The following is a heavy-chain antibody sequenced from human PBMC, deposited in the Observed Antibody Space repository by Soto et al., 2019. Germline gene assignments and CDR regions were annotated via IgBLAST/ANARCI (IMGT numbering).Heavy chain of an antibody. CDR2: IYYSGST. J-gene: IGHJ4*02. CDR1: GGSISSSSYY. D-gene: IGHD2-15*01. V-gene: IGHV4-39*01. CDR3: ARLEEGGSAFDS. Sequence: QLQLQESGPGLVKPSETLSLTCTVSGGSISSSSYYWGWIRQPPGKGLEWIGSIYYSGSTYYNPSLKSRVTISVDTSKNQFALKLSSVTAADTAVYYCARLEEGGSAFDSWGQGTLVTVSS.